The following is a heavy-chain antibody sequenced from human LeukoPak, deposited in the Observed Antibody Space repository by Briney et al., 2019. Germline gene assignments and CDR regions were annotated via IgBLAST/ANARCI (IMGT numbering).Heavy chain of an antibody. D-gene: IGHD3-22*01. CDR1: GYSISNGYY. V-gene: IGHV4-38-2*02. CDR3: ARGPPDYYDSSGHYFDY. J-gene: IGHJ4*02. CDR2: FYHSGST. Sequence: KPSETLSLTCTVSGYSISNGYYWGWIRQPPGKGLEWIGSFYHSGSTYYNPSLKSRVTISVDTSKNQFSLRLSSVTAADTAVYYCARGPPDYYDSSGHYFDYWGQGTLVTVSS.